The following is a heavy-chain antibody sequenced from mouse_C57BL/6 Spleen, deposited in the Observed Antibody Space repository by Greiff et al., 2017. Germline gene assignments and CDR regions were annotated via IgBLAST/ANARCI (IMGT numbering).Heavy chain of an antibody. CDR1: GFTFSDYG. Sequence: EVKLMESGGGLVKPGGSLKLSCAASGFTFSDYGMHWVRQAPEKGLEWVAYISSGSSTIYYADTVKGRFTISRDNAKNTLFLQMTSLRSEDTAMYYCARDYGSSWAWFAYWGQGTLVTVSA. D-gene: IGHD1-1*01. J-gene: IGHJ3*01. CDR2: ISSGSSTI. CDR3: ARDYGSSWAWFAY. V-gene: IGHV5-17*01.